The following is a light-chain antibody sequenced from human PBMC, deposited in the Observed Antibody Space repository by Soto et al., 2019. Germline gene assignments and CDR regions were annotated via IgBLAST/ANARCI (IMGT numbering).Light chain of an antibody. V-gene: IGKV1-17*01. CDR1: QGIRNN. CDR2: GAS. Sequence: DIQMTQSPSSLFASVGDRVSITCRASQGIRNNVGWYQQKPGEAPKRLIYGASSLQSGVPSRFSVSGYGTEFTLTISSLRPEDLATYYCLQHDSYPRTFGQGTKLEI. J-gene: IGKJ1*01. CDR3: LQHDSYPRT.